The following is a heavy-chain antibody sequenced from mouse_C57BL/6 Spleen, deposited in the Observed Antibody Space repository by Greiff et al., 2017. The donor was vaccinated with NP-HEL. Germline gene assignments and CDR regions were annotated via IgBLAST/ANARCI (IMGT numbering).Heavy chain of an antibody. J-gene: IGHJ2*01. CDR3: TEIYDGYSYYFDY. V-gene: IGHV1-15*01. Sequence: QVHVKQSGAELVRPGASVTLSCKASGYTFTDYEMHWVKQTPVHGLEWIGAIDPETGGTAYNQKFKGKAILTADKSSSTAYMELRSLTSEDSAVYYCTEIYDGYSYYFDYWGQGTTLTVSS. CDR1: GYTFTDYE. D-gene: IGHD2-3*01. CDR2: IDPETGGT.